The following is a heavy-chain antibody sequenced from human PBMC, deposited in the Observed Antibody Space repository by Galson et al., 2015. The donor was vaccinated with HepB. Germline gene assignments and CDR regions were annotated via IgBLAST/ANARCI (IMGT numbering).Heavy chain of an antibody. D-gene: IGHD3-10*01. CDR3: ARRISLVRGIITKPDYYYGMDV. CDR1: GFTFSSYW. CDR2: INQDGSSK. V-gene: IGHV3-7*03. Sequence: SLRLSCAASGFTFSSYWMNWVRQAPGKGLEWVAHINQDGSSKYYVDSVKGRFTISRDNAKDSVYLQLDSLRAEDTAVYYCARRISLVRGIITKPDYYYGMDVWGQGTMVTVSS. J-gene: IGHJ6*02.